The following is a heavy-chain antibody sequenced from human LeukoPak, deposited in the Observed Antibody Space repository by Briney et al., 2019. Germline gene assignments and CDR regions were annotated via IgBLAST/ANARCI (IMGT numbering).Heavy chain of an antibody. CDR1: GGSISGYF. V-gene: IGHV4-59*12. CDR2: IHYSGSI. CDR3: ARHVPGSYNSGWYSFDY. D-gene: IGHD6-19*01. J-gene: IGHJ4*02. Sequence: SETLSVTCTVSGGSISGYFWSWIRQPPGGGLEWIGYIHYSGSINYNPSLKSRVTISVDTSKNQFSLKLSSVTAADTAVYYCARHVPGSYNSGWYSFDYWGQGTLVTVSS.